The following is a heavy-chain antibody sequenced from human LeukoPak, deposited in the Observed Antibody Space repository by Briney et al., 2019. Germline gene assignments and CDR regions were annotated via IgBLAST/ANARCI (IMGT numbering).Heavy chain of an antibody. CDR3: ARGGVRGATHLFMDV. V-gene: IGHV3-74*01. CDR2: INSDGSST. D-gene: IGHD3-10*01. Sequence: PGGSLRLSCAASGFTFSSYWMHWVRQAPGKGLVWVSRINSDGSSTSYADSVKGRFTISRDNAKNSLYLQMNSLRAEDTAVYYCARGGVRGATHLFMDVWGKGTTVTISS. J-gene: IGHJ6*04. CDR1: GFTFSSYW.